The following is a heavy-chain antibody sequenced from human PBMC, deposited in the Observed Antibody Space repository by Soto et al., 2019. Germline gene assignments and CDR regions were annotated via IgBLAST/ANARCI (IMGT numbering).Heavy chain of an antibody. D-gene: IGHD4-4*01. Sequence: QLQLQESGPGLVKPSETLSLTCTVSGGSISSSSYYWGWIRQPPGKGLEWIGSIYYSGSTYYNPSLKSRVTISVDTSKNQFSLKLSSVTAADTAVYYCARPRLQGPWDYMDVWGKGTTVTVSS. V-gene: IGHV4-39*01. CDR3: ARPRLQGPWDYMDV. J-gene: IGHJ6*03. CDR1: GGSISSSSYY. CDR2: IYYSGST.